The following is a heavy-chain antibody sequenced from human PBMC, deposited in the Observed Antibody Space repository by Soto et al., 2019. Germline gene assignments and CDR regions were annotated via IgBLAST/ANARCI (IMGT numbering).Heavy chain of an antibody. Sequence: QVHLVQSGAEVKKPGASVKVSCKGSGYTFTSYGITWVRQAPGQGLEWMGWISAHNGNTDYAQRLQGRVTVTRDTSTSTAYMELMSLRSDDTAVYYCARGRYGDYWGQVALVTVSS. CDR3: ARGRYGDY. D-gene: IGHD1-1*01. CDR1: GYTFTSYG. V-gene: IGHV1-18*01. J-gene: IGHJ4*02. CDR2: ISAHNGNT.